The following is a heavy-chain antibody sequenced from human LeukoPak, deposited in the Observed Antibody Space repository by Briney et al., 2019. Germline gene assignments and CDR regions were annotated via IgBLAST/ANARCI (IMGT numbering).Heavy chain of an antibody. CDR1: GFTFSNYW. V-gene: IGHV3-7*01. CDR3: ARDPRLLDY. J-gene: IGHJ4*02. CDR2: VKSDGSDK. Sequence: GGSLRLSCAASGFTFSNYWMSWIRQAPGKGLEWVANVKSDGSDKYYVDSVKGRFTISRDNAKNSLYLQMNCLRAEDTAVYYCARDPRLLDYWGQGTLVTVSS.